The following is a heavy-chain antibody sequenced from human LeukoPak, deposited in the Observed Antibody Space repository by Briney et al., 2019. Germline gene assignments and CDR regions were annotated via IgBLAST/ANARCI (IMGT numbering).Heavy chain of an antibody. J-gene: IGHJ6*02. Sequence: GGSLGLSCAASGFTFSSYWMSWVRQAPGKGLEWVANIKQDGSEKYYVDSVKGRFTISRDNAKNSLYLQMNSLRAEDKAVYYCARGRGQWLVSNYYYYGIDVWGQGTTVTVSS. V-gene: IGHV3-7*01. CDR2: IKQDGSEK. CDR1: GFTFSSYW. CDR3: ARGRGQWLVSNYYYYGIDV. D-gene: IGHD6-19*01.